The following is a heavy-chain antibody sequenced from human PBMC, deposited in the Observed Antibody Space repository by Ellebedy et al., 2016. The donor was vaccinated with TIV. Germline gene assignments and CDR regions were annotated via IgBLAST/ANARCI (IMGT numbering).Heavy chain of an antibody. Sequence: GGSLRLXXAASGFTFSSYSMNWVRQAPGKGLEWVSYISSSSSTIYYADSVKGRFTISRDNSKNTLYLQMNSLRAEDTAVYYCARDLTYYDILTGSYYYYGMDVWGQGTTVTVSS. CDR2: ISSSSSTI. D-gene: IGHD3-9*01. V-gene: IGHV3-48*01. CDR1: GFTFSSYS. CDR3: ARDLTYYDILTGSYYYYGMDV. J-gene: IGHJ6*02.